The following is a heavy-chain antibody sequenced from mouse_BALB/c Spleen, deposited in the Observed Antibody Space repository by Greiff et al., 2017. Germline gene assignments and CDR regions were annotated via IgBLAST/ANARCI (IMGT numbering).Heavy chain of an antibody. Sequence: VKVVESGPELVKPGASVRISCKASGYTFTSYYIHWVKQRPGQGLEWIGWIYPGNVNTKYNEKFKGKATLTADKSSSTAYMQLSSLTSEDSAVYFCASHYGSRVYYAMDYWGQGTSVTVSS. CDR2: IYPGNVNT. J-gene: IGHJ4*01. V-gene: IGHV1S56*01. D-gene: IGHD1-1*01. CDR1: GYTFTSYY. CDR3: ASHYGSRVYYAMDY.